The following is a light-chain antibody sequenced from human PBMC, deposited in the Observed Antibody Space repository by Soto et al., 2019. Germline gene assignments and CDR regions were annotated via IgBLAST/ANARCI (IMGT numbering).Light chain of an antibody. CDR3: QQFNSYPLP. J-gene: IGKJ4*01. CDR2: AAS. CDR1: QGIASS. Sequence: DIHLTQSPSFLSASVGDRVTITCRASQGIASSLAWYQQKAGKAPKLLIYAASTLESGVPSRFSGSGPGTEFTLTISSLQPEDFALYYCQQFNSYPLPFGGGT. V-gene: IGKV1-9*01.